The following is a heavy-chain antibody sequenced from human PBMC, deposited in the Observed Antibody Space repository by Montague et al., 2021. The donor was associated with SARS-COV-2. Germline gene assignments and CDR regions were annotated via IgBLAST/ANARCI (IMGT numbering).Heavy chain of an antibody. Sequence: SDTLSLTCTVSGGSISSYYWSWIRQPPGKGLEWIGYIYYSGSTNYNPSLKSRVTISVDTSKNQFSLKLSSVAAADTAVYYCARHSRMTIIDYWGQGTLVTVSS. J-gene: IGHJ4*02. V-gene: IGHV4-59*08. CDR2: IYYSGST. CDR3: ARHSRMTIIDY. CDR1: GGSISSYY. D-gene: IGHD4/OR15-4a*01.